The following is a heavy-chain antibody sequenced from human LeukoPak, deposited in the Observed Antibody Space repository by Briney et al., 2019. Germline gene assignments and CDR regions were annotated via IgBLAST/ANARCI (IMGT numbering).Heavy chain of an antibody. CDR2: INHSGST. V-gene: IGHV4-34*01. Sequence: PSETLSLTCAVYGGSFSGYYWSWIRQPPGKGLEWIGEINHSGSTNYNPSLKSRVTISVDTSKNQFSLKLSSVTAADTAVYYCARRRRYCSSTSCYMGLDYWGQGTLVTVSS. CDR3: ARRRRYCSSTSCYMGLDY. CDR1: GGSFSGYY. D-gene: IGHD2-2*02. J-gene: IGHJ4*02.